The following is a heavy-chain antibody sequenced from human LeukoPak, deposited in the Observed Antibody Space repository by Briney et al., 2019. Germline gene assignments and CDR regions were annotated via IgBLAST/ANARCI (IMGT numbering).Heavy chain of an antibody. Sequence: SETLSLTCTVSGGSISSYYWSWIRQPPGKGLEWIGEINHSGSTNYNPSLKSRVTISVDTSKNQFSLKLSSVTAADTAVYYCARRPGDYGGNSDWFDPWGQGTLVTVSS. CDR2: INHSGST. CDR3: ARRPGDYGGNSDWFDP. J-gene: IGHJ5*02. D-gene: IGHD4-17*01. CDR1: GGSISSYY. V-gene: IGHV4-34*01.